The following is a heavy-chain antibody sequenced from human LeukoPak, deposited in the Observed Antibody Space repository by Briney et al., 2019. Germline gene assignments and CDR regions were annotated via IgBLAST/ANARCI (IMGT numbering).Heavy chain of an antibody. Sequence: SETLSLTCAVYGGSFSGYYWSWIRQPPGKGLEWIGEINHSGSTNYNPSLKSRVTISVDTSKNQFSLKLSSVTAADTAVYYCAGVGVLLWFGDGPHAFDIWGQGTMVTVSS. J-gene: IGHJ3*02. CDR1: GGSFSGYY. CDR3: AGVGVLLWFGDGPHAFDI. V-gene: IGHV4-34*01. D-gene: IGHD3-10*01. CDR2: INHSGST.